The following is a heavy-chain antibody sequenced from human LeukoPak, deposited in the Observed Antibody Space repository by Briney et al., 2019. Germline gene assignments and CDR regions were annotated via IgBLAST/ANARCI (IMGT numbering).Heavy chain of an antibody. Sequence: PSETLSLTCTVSGGSISSGVYYWSWIRQHPGKGLEWIGYIYYSGSTYYNPSLKSRVTISVDTSKNQFSLKLSSVTAADTAVYYCARTSLYYFDYWGQGTLVTVSS. CDR2: IYYSGST. V-gene: IGHV4-31*03. CDR1: GGSISSGVYY. CDR3: ARTSLYYFDY. J-gene: IGHJ4*02.